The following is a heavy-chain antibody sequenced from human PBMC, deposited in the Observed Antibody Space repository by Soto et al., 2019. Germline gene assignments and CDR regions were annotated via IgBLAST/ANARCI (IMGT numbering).Heavy chain of an antibody. D-gene: IGHD3-22*01. CDR1: GFTFSSYN. CDR3: ARARCSSGQCYYFDY. CDR2: ISRSGDRT. V-gene: IGHV3-64*02. Sequence: EVQLVESGEGLVQPGGSLRLSCAASGFTFSSYNIHWIRQAPGKGLEFVSAISRSGDRTYYADSVKGRFTITRDNSKNTAWLQLGRLSAEDRAVYYGARARCSSGQCYYFDYWGRGARVSVSS. J-gene: IGHJ4*02.